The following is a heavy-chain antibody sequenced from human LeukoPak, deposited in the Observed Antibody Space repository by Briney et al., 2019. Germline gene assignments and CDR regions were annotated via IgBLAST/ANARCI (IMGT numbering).Heavy chain of an antibody. V-gene: IGHV3-43*02. CDR3: AKDPDPINEEQQLVENQH. CDR1: GFTFDDYA. D-gene: IGHD6-13*01. Sequence: GGSLRLSCAASGFTFDDYAMHWVRQAPGKGLEWVSLISGDGGSTYYADSVRGRFTISRDNSKNSLYLQMNSLRAEDTAVYYCAKDPDPINEEQQLVENQHWGQGTLVTVSS. J-gene: IGHJ1*01. CDR2: ISGDGGST.